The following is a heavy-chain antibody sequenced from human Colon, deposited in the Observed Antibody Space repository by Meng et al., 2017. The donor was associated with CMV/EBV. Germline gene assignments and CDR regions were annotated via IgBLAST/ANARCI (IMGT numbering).Heavy chain of an antibody. V-gene: IGHV6-1*01. J-gene: IGHJ5*02. CDR1: GDSVSSNSAA. CDR3: ARGGKYTSGSYFDP. Sequence: QLQWKQAGPGLVKPSQTLSLTCAISGDSVSSNSAAWNWIRQSPSRGLEWLGRTYYRSQWYNEYAVSVRSRITINPDTAKNQFSLQLNSVTPEDTAVYYCARGGKYTSGSYFDPWGQGTLVTVSS. D-gene: IGHD6-19*01. CDR2: TYYRSQWYN.